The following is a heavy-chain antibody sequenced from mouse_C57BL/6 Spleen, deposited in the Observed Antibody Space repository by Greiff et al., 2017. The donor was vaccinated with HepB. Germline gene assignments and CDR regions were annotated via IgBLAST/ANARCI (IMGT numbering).Heavy chain of an antibody. CDR2: ISDGGSYT. V-gene: IGHV5-4*03. D-gene: IGHD1-1*01. Sequence: EVKVEESGGGLVKPGGSLKLSCAASGFTFSSYAMSWVRQTPEKRLEWVATISDGGSYTYYPDNVKGRFTISRDNAKNNLYLQMSHLKSEDTAMYYCARTYGSSLAWFAYWGQGTLVTVSA. J-gene: IGHJ3*01. CDR3: ARTYGSSLAWFAY. CDR1: GFTFSSYA.